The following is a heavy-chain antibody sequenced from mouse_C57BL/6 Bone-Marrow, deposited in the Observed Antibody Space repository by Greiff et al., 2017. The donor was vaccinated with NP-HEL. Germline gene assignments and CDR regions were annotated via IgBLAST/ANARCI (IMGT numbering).Heavy chain of an antibody. D-gene: IGHD1-1*01. V-gene: IGHV1-39*01. CDR1: GYSFTDYN. CDR2: INPNYGTT. Sequence: VQLKESGPELVKPGASVKISCKASGYSFTDYNMNWVKQSNGKSLEWIGVINPNYGTTSYNQKFKGKATLTVDQSSSTAYMQLNSLTSEDSAVYYCARRDYYGSSYYYAMDYRGQGTSVTVSS. CDR3: ARRDYYGSSYYYAMDY. J-gene: IGHJ4*01.